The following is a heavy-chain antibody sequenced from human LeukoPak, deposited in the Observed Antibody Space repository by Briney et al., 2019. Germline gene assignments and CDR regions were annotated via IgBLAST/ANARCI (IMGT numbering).Heavy chain of an antibody. CDR1: GHTFTSYD. CDR3: ARDRSSSWSLLGATAERYFDL. V-gene: IGHV1-8*01. Sequence: ASVKVSCKASGHTFTSYDINWVRQATGQGLEWMGWMNPNSGNTGYAQKFQGRVTMTRNTSISTAYMELSSLRSEDTAVYYCARDRSSSWSLLGATAERYFDLWGRGTLVTVSS. D-gene: IGHD6-13*01. J-gene: IGHJ2*01. CDR2: MNPNSGNT.